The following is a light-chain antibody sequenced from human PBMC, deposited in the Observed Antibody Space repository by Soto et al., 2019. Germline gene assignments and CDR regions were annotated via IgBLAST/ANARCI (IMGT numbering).Light chain of an antibody. J-gene: IGKJ1*01. V-gene: IGKV1-5*03. CDR1: QTVSSW. CDR3: QQYADSSWT. Sequence: DIQMTQSPSTLSASVGDRVTITCRASQTVSSWLAWFQQKPGKAPNLLIYGVSSVESGVPSRFSGSGSGTEFTLTISNLQPEDFATYYCQQYADSSWTFGQGTKVE. CDR2: GVS.